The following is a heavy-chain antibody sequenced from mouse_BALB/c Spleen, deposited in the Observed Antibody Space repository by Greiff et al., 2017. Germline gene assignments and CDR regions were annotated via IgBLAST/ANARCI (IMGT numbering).Heavy chain of an antibody. CDR1: GFTFSDYY. Sequence: DVQLVESGGGLVKPGGSLKLSCAASGFTFSDYYMYWVRQTPEKRLEWVATISDGGSYTYYPDSVKGRFTISRDNAKNNLYLQMSSLKSEDTAMYYCARVSSYAMYYWGQGTSVTVSS. V-gene: IGHV5-4*02. J-gene: IGHJ4*01. CDR3: ARVSSYAMYY. CDR2: ISDGGSYT.